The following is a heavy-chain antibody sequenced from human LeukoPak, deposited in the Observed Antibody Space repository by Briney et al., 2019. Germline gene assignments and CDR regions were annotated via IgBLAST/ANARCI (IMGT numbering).Heavy chain of an antibody. CDR3: ARDSRARGDYVLPWKKNYYYMDV. Sequence: ASVKVSCKASGYTFTGYYMHWVRQAPGQGLEWMGWINPNSGGTNYAQKFQGRVTMTRDTSISTAYMELSRLRSDDTAVYYCARDSRARGDYVLPWKKNYYYMDVWGKGTTVTVSS. V-gene: IGHV1-2*02. D-gene: IGHD4-17*01. CDR2: INPNSGGT. J-gene: IGHJ6*03. CDR1: GYTFTGYY.